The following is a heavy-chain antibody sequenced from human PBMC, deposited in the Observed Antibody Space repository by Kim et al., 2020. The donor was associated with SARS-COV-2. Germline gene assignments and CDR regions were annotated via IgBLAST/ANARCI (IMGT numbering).Heavy chain of an antibody. CDR3: VRLGGGIWFGEYYFDY. Sequence: SETLSLTCTVSGGSISSYYWSWIRQPPGKGLEWIGYIYYSGSTNYNPSLKRRVTISVDTSKNQFSLKLSSVTAADTAVYYCVRLGGGIWFGEYYFDYWGQGTLVTVSS. CDR2: IYYSGST. CDR1: GGSISSYY. V-gene: IGHV4-59*08. J-gene: IGHJ4*02. D-gene: IGHD3-10*01.